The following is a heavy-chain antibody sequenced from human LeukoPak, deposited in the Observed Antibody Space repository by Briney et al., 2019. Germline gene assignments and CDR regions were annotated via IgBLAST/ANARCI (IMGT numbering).Heavy chain of an antibody. D-gene: IGHD3-9*01. J-gene: IGHJ4*02. V-gene: IGHV1-2*02. CDR2: INPNSGGT. CDR3: ARAFYDILTGYATPIGY. CDR1: GYTFTGYY. Sequence: ASVKVSCKASGYTFTGYYMHWVRQAPGQGLEWIGWINPNSGGTNYAQKFQGRVTMTRDTSISTAYMELSRLRSDDTAVYYYARAFYDILTGYATPIGYWGQGTLVTVSS.